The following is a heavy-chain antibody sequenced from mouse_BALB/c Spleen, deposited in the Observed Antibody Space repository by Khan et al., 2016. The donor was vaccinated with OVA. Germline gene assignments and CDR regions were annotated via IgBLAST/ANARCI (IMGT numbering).Heavy chain of an antibody. CDR1: GYSITSEFA. CDR3: ARKDYYDCDPFPY. D-gene: IGHD2-4*01. Sequence: EVQLQESGPGLVKPSQSLSLTCTVTGYSITSEFAWNWIWQFPGNKLEWMGYISYSGYTRYNPSLKSLISITRDTSRNQFFLQLNSVTTEDTATDYCARKDYYDCDPFPYWGQGTRVTVSA. V-gene: IGHV3-2*02. J-gene: IGHJ3*01. CDR2: ISYSGYT.